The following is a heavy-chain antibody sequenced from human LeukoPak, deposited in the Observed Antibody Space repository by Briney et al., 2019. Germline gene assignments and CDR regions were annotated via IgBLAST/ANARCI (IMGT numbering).Heavy chain of an antibody. CDR3: VRDQVPAAMPDYYYGMDV. J-gene: IGHJ6*02. D-gene: IGHD2-2*01. V-gene: IGHV4-38-2*02. Sequence: SETLSLTCTVSGYSISSGYYWGWIRQPPGKGLEWIGSIYHSGSTYYNPSLKSRVTISVDTSKNQFSLKLSSVTAADTAVYYCVRDQVPAAMPDYYYGMDVWGQGTTVTVSS. CDR1: GYSISSGYY. CDR2: IYHSGST.